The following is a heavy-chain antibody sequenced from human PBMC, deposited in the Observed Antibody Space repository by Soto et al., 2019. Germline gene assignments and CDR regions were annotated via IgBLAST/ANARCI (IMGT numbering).Heavy chain of an antibody. CDR3: VSKLGPYYYGLDV. CDR1: GYSFNVYW. CDR2: IYPDDSDI. Sequence: GESLKISCEASGYSFNVYWIAWVRQTPGKGLEWMGIIYPDDSDIIYSPSFQGQVAISADKSITTAYLRWSSLKASDTAIYCCVSKLGPYYYGLDVWGQGTTVTVSS. V-gene: IGHV5-51*01. J-gene: IGHJ6*02. D-gene: IGHD3-16*01.